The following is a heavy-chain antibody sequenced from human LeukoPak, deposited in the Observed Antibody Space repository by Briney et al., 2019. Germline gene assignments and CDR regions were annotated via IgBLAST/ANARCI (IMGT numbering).Heavy chain of an antibody. D-gene: IGHD5-18*01. CDR3: TRGQLGYDY. V-gene: IGHV3-49*04. J-gene: IGHJ4*02. CDR1: GFTFCDYA. Sequence: GGSLRLSCTASGFTFCDYAMTWARQAPGKGLEWVGFIRTKTSRGTSEYATSVKGRFTISRDDSKSLAYLQMNSLKTEDTAVYYCTRGQLGYDYWGQGTLVTVSS. CDR2: IRTKTSRGTS.